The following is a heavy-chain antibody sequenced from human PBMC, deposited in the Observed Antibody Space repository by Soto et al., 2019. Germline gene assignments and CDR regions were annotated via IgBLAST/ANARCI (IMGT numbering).Heavy chain of an antibody. J-gene: IGHJ4*02. CDR2: ISGSGGIT. CDR3: AKHLEITMVRGLFDY. V-gene: IGHV3-23*01. Sequence: GGSLRLSCAASGFTFSSYAMSWVRQAPGKGLEWVSAISGSGGITYYSDSVKGRFTISRDYSKNTLLLQMISLRAEDSAVYYCAKHLEITMVRGLFDYWGQGTLVTVSS. D-gene: IGHD3-10*01. CDR1: GFTFSSYA.